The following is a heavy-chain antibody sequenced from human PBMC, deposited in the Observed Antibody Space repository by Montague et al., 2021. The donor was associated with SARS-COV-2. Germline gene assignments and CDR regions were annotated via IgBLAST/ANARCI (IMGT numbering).Heavy chain of an antibody. CDR2: ISYSGAT. V-gene: IGHV4-39*07. CDR3: ARERQEVGIYFDP. CDR1: GGSMRTVNYY. D-gene: IGHD1-1*01. Sequence: SETLSLTCTVSGGSMRTVNYYWGWVRQTPGKGLDWVGSISYSGATYYNPSLETRVSISRDTSKGQFSLELRSVTAADTAVYYCARERQEVGIYFDPWGHGTLVTVSS. J-gene: IGHJ5*02.